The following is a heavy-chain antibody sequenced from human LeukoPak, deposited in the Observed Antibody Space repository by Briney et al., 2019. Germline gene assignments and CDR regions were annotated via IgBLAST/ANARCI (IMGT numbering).Heavy chain of an antibody. D-gene: IGHD3/OR15-3a*01. J-gene: IGHJ4*02. V-gene: IGHV4-34*01. CDR1: GGSFSGYY. CDR3: ARESGGTGH. CDR2: INHSGSL. Sequence: PSETLSLTCAVSGGSFSGYYWSWIRQPLGKGLEWIGEINHSGSLNYNASLKSRVSISADTSKNQFSLKLTSVTASDTAVYYCARESGGTGHWGQGTLVTVSS.